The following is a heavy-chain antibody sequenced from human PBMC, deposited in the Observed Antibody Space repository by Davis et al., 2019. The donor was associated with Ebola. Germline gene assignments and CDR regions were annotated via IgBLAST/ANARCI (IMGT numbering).Heavy chain of an antibody. CDR3: ARGEMATIYYYYGMDV. J-gene: IGHJ6*02. Sequence: ETLSLTCPPPGGSASSGRYYWSSVRQAPGKGLDRVSVIYSVGSTYYADSVKGRFTISRDNSKNTMYLQMNSLRAEDTAVYYCARGEMATIYYYYGMDVWGQGTTVTVSS. D-gene: IGHD5-24*01. CDR2: IYSVGST. V-gene: IGHV3-66*01. CDR1: GGSASSGRYY.